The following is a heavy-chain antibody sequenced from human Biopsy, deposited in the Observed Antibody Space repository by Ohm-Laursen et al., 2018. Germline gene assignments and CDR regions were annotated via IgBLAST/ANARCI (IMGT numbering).Heavy chain of an antibody. V-gene: IGHV1-46*01. D-gene: IGHD6-19*01. CDR2: INPSGSTT. CDR1: GYTFTGYY. Sequence: ASVKVSCKASGYTFTGYYLHWVRQAPGQGLEWMGMINPSGSTTSYPQIFQGRVTMTRDTSKSTVYMELSSLRSADTAVYFCARNTGWYGDLYYFDYWGQGTLVTVSS. CDR3: ARNTGWYGDLYYFDY. J-gene: IGHJ4*02.